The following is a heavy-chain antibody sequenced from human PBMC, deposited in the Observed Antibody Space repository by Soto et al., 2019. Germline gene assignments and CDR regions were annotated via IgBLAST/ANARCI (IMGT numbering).Heavy chain of an antibody. CDR1: GGSISSGGYY. J-gene: IGHJ3*02. CDR3: AREGITFGGVNGPLGAFDI. D-gene: IGHD3-16*01. V-gene: IGHV4-31*03. Sequence: QVQLQESGPGLVKPSQTLSLTCTVSGGSISSGGYYWSWIRQHPGKGLEWIGYIYYSGSTYYNPSLKSRVTISVDTSKNQFSLKLSSVTAADTAVYYCAREGITFGGVNGPLGAFDIWGQGTMVTVSS. CDR2: IYYSGST.